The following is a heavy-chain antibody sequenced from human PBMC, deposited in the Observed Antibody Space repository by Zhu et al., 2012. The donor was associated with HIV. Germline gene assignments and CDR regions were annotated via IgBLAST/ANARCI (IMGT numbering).Heavy chain of an antibody. CDR3: ARYYYASGRTIDY. CDR2: VYYSGIT. V-gene: IGHV4-30-4*08. CDR1: GVSISSGDYY. J-gene: IGHJ4*02. D-gene: IGHD3-10*01. Sequence: QVQLQESGPGLVKPSQTLSLTCTVSGVSISSGDYYWSWIRQPPGKGLEWIGYVYYSGITYYNPSLKSRITISVDTSKNQFPLKLSSVTAADTAVYYCARYYYASGRTIDYWGQGTLVHRLL.